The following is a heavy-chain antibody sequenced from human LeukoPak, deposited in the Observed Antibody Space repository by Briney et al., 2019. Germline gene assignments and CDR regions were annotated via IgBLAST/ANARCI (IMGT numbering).Heavy chain of an antibody. Sequence: GASVKVSCKASGYTFTAYYMHWVRQAPGQGLEWMGWINPNSGDTNYLQKFQGRVTMTRDTSVSTAYMELSSLRSEDTAVYYCATGNPSYGSGTFDPWGQGTLVTVSS. V-gene: IGHV1-2*02. CDR1: GYTFTAYY. CDR3: ATGNPSYGSGTFDP. J-gene: IGHJ5*02. D-gene: IGHD3-10*01. CDR2: INPNSGDT.